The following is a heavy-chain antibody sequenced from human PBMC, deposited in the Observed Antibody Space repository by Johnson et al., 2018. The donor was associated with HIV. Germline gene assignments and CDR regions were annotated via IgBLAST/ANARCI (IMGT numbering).Heavy chain of an antibody. CDR1: GLTFSDYS. CDR2: ISTSGTTI. J-gene: IGHJ3*02. CDR3: ARARDYNFWSPATDI. D-gene: IGHD3-3*01. V-gene: IGHV3-11*01. Sequence: QVQLVESGGDLVKPGGSLRLSCAASGLTFSDYSLSWIRQTPGKGLEWISYISTSGTTIYYADSVKGRFTISRDNAKNSLYLAMNSLRVEDTAVYYCARARDYNFWSPATDIWGQGTMVTVS.